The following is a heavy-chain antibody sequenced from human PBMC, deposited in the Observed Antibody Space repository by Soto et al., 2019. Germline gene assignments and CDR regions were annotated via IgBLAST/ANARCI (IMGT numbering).Heavy chain of an antibody. J-gene: IGHJ4*02. D-gene: IGHD3-10*01. CDR1: GGSISSGGYY. CDR3: ARSMVRGVISFDY. V-gene: IGHV4-31*03. Sequence: SETLSLTCTVSGGSISSGGYYWSWIRQHPGKGLEWIGYIYYSGSTYYNPSLKSRVTISVDTSKNQFSLKLSSVTAADTAVYYCARSMVRGVISFDYWGQGTLVTVSS. CDR2: IYYSGST.